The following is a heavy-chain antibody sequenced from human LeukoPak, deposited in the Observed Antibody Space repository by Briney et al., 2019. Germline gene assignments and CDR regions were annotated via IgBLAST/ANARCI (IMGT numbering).Heavy chain of an antibody. Sequence: PGGSLRLSCAASGFTFSNYAMSWVRQAPGKGLEWVSVISSTGDDTHYADSVKGRFTISRDNPKNTLFLQMSTLKVEDTALYYCAKVASGSYWHFDYWGQGTLVTVSS. CDR2: ISSTGDDT. V-gene: IGHV3-23*01. D-gene: IGHD1-26*01. CDR1: GFTFSNYA. CDR3: AKVASGSYWHFDY. J-gene: IGHJ4*02.